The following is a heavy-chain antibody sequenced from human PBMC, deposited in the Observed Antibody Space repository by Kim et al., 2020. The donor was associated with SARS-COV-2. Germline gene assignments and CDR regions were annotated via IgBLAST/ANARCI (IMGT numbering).Heavy chain of an antibody. D-gene: IGHD1-1*01. V-gene: IGHV3-30*02. J-gene: IGHJ6*02. Sequence: VSVGGRFTISRDNSKSMVYLQMNSLRAEDTALYYCAKDRVDGYLNYYGLDVWGQGTTVTVSS. CDR3: AKDRVDGYLNYYGLDV.